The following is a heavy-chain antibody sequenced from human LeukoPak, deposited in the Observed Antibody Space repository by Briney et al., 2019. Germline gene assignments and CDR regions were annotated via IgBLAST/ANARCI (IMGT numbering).Heavy chain of an antibody. CDR1: GFTFSSYG. CDR2: IRYDGSNK. CDR3: ARSAWDY. Sequence: QAGGSLRLSCAASGFTFSSYGLHWVRQAPGKGLEWVAFIRYDGSNKYYADSVKGRFTISRDNSKNSLYLQMNSLRAEDTAVYYCARSAWDYWGQGTLVTVSS. J-gene: IGHJ4*02. V-gene: IGHV3-30*02.